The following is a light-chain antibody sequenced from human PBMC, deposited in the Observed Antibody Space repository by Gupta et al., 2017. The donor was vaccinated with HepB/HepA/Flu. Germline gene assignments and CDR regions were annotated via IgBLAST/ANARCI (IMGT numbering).Light chain of an antibody. CDR1: SSDVGGYNY. V-gene: IGLV2-14*01. CDR2: DVS. J-gene: IGLJ1*01. Sequence: QSALTQPASVSGSPGQSITIPCTGTSSDVGGYNYVSWYQQYPGKAPKVIIYDVSGRPSGVSDRFSGSKSVNMASLTISGLQAEDEADYYCCSYRSSTSLFVFGTGTKVTVL. CDR3: CSYRSSTSLFV.